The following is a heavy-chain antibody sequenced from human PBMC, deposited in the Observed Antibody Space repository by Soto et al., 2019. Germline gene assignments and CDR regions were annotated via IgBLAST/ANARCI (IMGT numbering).Heavy chain of an antibody. J-gene: IGHJ4*02. CDR3: ARGKTRVTAYTAFDV. D-gene: IGHD2-21*02. CDR2: IVPNFGTP. CDR1: GYRFGDYA. Sequence: QVQLVQSGADVREPGSSVKVPCKATGYRFGDYAIAWVRQAPGLGLEYMGGIVPNFGTPNYAQNVRDKVTISADALTNTVFLQLASLTSNDTAVYFCARGKTRVTAYTAFDVWGLGTMVTVSS. V-gene: IGHV1-69*01.